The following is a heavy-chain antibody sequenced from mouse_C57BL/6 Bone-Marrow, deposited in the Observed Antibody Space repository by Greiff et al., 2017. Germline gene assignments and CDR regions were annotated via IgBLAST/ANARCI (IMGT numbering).Heavy chain of an antibody. CDR1: GFNIKDDY. CDR2: IDPENGDT. CDR3: TAYDYDYFDY. D-gene: IGHD2-4*01. J-gene: IGHJ2*01. V-gene: IGHV14-4*01. Sequence: VQLQQSGAELVRPGASVKLSCTASGFNIKDDYMHWVKRRPEQGLEWIGWIDPENGDTEYASKFQGKATITADTSSNTAYLQLSSLTSEDTAVYYCTAYDYDYFDYWGQGTTLTVSS.